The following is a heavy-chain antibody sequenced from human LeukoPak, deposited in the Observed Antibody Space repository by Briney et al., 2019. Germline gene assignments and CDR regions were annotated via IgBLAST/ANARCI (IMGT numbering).Heavy chain of an antibody. J-gene: IGHJ5*02. CDR2: IYYSGGT. CDR1: GGSINYYY. CDR3: ARGGSSSSAWFDP. D-gene: IGHD6-6*01. Sequence: SGTLSLTCTVSGGSINYYYWMWIRQPPGKGLEWIGYIYYSGGTHYNPSLKSRVTMLVDTSKNQFSLKLTAVTAADTAVYYCARGGSSSSAWFDPWGQGTLVTVSS. V-gene: IGHV4-59*01.